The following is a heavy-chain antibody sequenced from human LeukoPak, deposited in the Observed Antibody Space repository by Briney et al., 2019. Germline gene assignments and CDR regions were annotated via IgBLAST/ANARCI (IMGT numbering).Heavy chain of an antibody. CDR3: AKDYTSGWYGAFDI. CDR2: ISWNSGII. V-gene: IGHV3-9*03. D-gene: IGHD6-19*01. Sequence: GGSLRLSCAASGFTFDDYAMHWVRQAPGKGLEWVSGISWNSGIIGYADSVKGRFTISRDNAKNSLYLQMNSLRAEDMAFYYCAKDYTSGWYGAFDIWGQGTMVTVSS. J-gene: IGHJ3*02. CDR1: GFTFDDYA.